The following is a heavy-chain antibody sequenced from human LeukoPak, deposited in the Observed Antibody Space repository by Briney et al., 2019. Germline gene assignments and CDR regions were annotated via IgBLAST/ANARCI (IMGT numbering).Heavy chain of an antibody. D-gene: IGHD6-13*01. V-gene: IGHV1-18*01. J-gene: IGHJ3*01. CDR3: ARISSSNWYNERGAFDV. Sequence: ASVKVSCKASGYTFTSYGISWVRQAPGQGLEWMGWISAYDGNTNYAQKLQGRVTMTTDAFTSTAYMELRSLRSDDTAVYYCARISSSNWYNERGAFDVWGQGTMVTVSS. CDR1: GYTFTSYG. CDR2: ISAYDGNT.